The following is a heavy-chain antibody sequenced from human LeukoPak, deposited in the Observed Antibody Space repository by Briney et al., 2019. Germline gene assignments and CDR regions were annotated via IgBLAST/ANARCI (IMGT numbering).Heavy chain of an antibody. CDR3: ARITFESPGAFDI. J-gene: IGHJ3*02. CDR2: MNPNSGNT. Sequence: ASVKVSCKASGYTFTSYDTNWVRQATGQGLEWMGWMNPNSGNTGYAQKFQGRVTMTRNTSISTAYMELSSLRSEDTAVYYCARITFESPGAFDIWGQGTMVTVSS. D-gene: IGHD3-16*01. CDR1: GYTFTSYD. V-gene: IGHV1-8*01.